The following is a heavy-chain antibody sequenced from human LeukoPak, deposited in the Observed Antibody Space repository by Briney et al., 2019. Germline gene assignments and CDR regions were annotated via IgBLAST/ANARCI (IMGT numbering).Heavy chain of an antibody. D-gene: IGHD3-9*01. V-gene: IGHV1-69*13. Sequence: ASVKVSCKASGGTFISYAISWVRQAPGQGLEWMGGIIPIFGTANYAQKFQGRVTITADESTSTAYMELSSLRSEDTAVYYCAGDGLVLTGYYMPYYFDYWGQGTLVTVSS. CDR3: AGDGLVLTGYYMPYYFDY. J-gene: IGHJ4*02. CDR1: GGTFISYA. CDR2: IIPIFGTA.